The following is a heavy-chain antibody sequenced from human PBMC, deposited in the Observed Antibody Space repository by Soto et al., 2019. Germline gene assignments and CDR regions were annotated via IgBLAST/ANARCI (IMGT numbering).Heavy chain of an antibody. J-gene: IGHJ4*02. CDR2: MSYDGGNR. CDR1: EFTLRNYV. CDR3: AKDRRKGCSGGSCFSPLDY. Sequence: QVQLVESGGGVVQPGRSLRLSCAASEFTLRNYVVHWVRQASGKGLEWVAAMSYDGGNRFYADSVKGRFTLSRDNSKKTLYLQMDSLRPEDTAVYYCAKDRRKGCSGGSCFSPLDYWGQGTLVTVSS. D-gene: IGHD2-15*01. V-gene: IGHV3-30*18.